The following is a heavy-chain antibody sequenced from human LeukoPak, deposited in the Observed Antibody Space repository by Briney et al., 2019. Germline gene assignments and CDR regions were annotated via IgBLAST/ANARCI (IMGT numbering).Heavy chain of an antibody. V-gene: IGHV3-23*01. CDR1: GLTSSSSA. Sequence: GRTPRLSSAASGLTSSSSAISSVRKSSGPGLEWVSTISISGANTYYADSVKGRFNISRDNPNNTLYLQMNSPRAEDTAVYYCAKGGVNFDYWGQGTLVTVSS. CDR2: ISISGANT. CDR3: AKGGVNFDY. J-gene: IGHJ4*02. D-gene: IGHD3-10*01.